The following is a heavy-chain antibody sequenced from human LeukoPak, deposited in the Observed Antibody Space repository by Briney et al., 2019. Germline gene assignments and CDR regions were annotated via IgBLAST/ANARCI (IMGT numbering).Heavy chain of an antibody. CDR3: VSYTVDGDYNY. V-gene: IGHV1-3*01. CDR2: INAGNGNT. D-gene: IGHD4-17*01. J-gene: IGHJ4*02. CDR1: GYTVTSYV. Sequence: ASVKVSCKASGYTVTSYVMHWVRQAPGQRLEWMGWINAGNGNTKYTEKFQGRVTITRDTSATTAYMELSSLRSEDTAVYYCVSYTVDGDYNYWGQGTLVAVSS.